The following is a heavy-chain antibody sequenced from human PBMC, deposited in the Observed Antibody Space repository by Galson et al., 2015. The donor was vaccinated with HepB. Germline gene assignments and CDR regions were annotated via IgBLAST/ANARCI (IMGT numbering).Heavy chain of an antibody. Sequence: SVKVSCKASGYTFTDYNMHWVRQAPGQGLEWMGWINPNSGDTNYAQKFQGRIVMTWDTSISAAYMELSSLKSDDTAVYYCAKPDSGTYCYDYWGQGTLVTASS. V-gene: IGHV1-2*02. J-gene: IGHJ4*02. CDR3: AKPDSGTYCYDY. D-gene: IGHD1-26*01. CDR2: INPNSGDT. CDR1: GYTFTDYN.